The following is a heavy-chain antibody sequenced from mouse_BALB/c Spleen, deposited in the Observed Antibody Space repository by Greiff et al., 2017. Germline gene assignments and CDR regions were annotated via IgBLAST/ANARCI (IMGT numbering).Heavy chain of an antibody. CDR2: ISSGGSYT. CDR1: GFTFSSYG. J-gene: IGHJ4*01. V-gene: IGHV5-6*01. CDR3: ARQDGYVLG. D-gene: IGHD1-2*01. Sequence: VQLKESGGDLVKPGGSLKLSCAASGFTFSSYGMSWVRQTPDKRLEWVATISSGGSYTYYPDSVKGRFTISRDNAKNTLYLQMSSLKSEDTAMYYCARQDGYVLGWGQGTSVTVSS.